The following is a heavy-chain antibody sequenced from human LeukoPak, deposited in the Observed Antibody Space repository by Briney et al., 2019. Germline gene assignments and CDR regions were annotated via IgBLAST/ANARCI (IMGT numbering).Heavy chain of an antibody. CDR3: ARGKYYFDY. CDR2: MYYSGNT. CDR1: VDSISGYY. V-gene: IGHV4-59*01. Sequence: SETLSLTCTVSVDSISGYYWSWIRQPPGKGLEWIGYMYYSGNTNYNPSLKSRLTTSLDTSKNQFSLKLSSVTAADTAVYYCARGKYYFDYWGQGTLVTVPS. J-gene: IGHJ4*02.